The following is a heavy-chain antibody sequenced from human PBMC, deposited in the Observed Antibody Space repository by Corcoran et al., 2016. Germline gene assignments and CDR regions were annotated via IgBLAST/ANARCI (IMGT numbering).Heavy chain of an antibody. D-gene: IGHD4-17*01. J-gene: IGHJ5*02. Sequence: QVQLVQSGAEVKKPGASVKVSCKASGYTFTNYDINWLRQATGQGLEWVGWMNPNSGNTGYAQKFEGRVTLTRNTSMSTAYMELSSLRSEDTAVYYCALDYGGNSGWFDPWGQGTLVTVSS. CDR3: ALDYGGNSGWFDP. V-gene: IGHV1-8*01. CDR1: GYTFTNYD. CDR2: MNPNSGNT.